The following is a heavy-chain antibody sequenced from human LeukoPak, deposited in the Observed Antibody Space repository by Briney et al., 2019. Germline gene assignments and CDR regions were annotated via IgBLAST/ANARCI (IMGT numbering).Heavy chain of an antibody. CDR2: ISAYNGNT. CDR3: ARDPRYCSGGSCYYYGMDV. D-gene: IGHD2-15*01. Sequence: ASVKVSCKASGYTFTGYYMHWVRQAPGQGLEWMGWISAYNGNTNYAQKLQGRVTMTTDTSTSTAYMELRSLRSDDTAVYYCARDPRYCSGGSCYYYGMDVWGQGTTVTVSS. CDR1: GYTFTGYY. J-gene: IGHJ6*02. V-gene: IGHV1-18*04.